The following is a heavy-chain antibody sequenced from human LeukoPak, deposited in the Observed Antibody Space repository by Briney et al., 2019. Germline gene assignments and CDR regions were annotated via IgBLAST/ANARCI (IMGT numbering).Heavy chain of an antibody. Sequence: GGSLRLSCAASGFTFSSYAMTWVRQAPGKGLECVAYIKGDGSEKNYVDSVKGRFSISRDNAKNSLYLQMNSLRAEDTAIYYCVRQAGVSWGQGTLVTVSS. D-gene: IGHD6-19*01. CDR1: GFTFSSYA. CDR3: VRQAGVS. J-gene: IGHJ5*02. CDR2: IKGDGSEK. V-gene: IGHV3-7*01.